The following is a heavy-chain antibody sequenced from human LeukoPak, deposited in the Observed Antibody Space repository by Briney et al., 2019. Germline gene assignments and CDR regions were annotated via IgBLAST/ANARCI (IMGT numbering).Heavy chain of an antibody. CDR1: GYTLTELC. Sequence: ASVKVSCKVSGYTLTELCMYWVRQAPGKGLEWMGGLDPEDGETIYAQRFQGRVTMTEDTSTDTAYMELSRLRSDDTAVYYCARVRPPREAAAGIGYWGQGTLVTVSS. J-gene: IGHJ4*02. CDR2: LDPEDGET. CDR3: ARVRPPREAAAGIGY. D-gene: IGHD6-13*01. V-gene: IGHV1-24*01.